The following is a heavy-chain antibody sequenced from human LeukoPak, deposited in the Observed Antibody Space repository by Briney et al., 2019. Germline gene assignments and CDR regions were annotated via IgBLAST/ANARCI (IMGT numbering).Heavy chain of an antibody. CDR3: ARAAAAGRKVDY. V-gene: IGHV3-21*01. CDR1: RFTFSSYS. CDR2: ISSSSSYI. D-gene: IGHD6-13*01. J-gene: IGHJ4*02. Sequence: GGSLRLSCAASRFTFSSYSMNWVRQAPGKGLEWVSSISSSSSYIYYADSVKGRFTISRDNAKNSLYLQMNSLRAEDAAVYYCARAAAAGRKVDYWGQGTLVTVSS.